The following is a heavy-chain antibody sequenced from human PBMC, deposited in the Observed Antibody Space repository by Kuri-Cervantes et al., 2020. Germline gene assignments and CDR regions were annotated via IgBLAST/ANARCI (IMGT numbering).Heavy chain of an antibody. CDR1: GYTFTGYY. Sequence: ASVKVSCKASGYTFTGYYMHWVRQAPGQGLEWMGWINPNSGGTNYAQKFQGRVTMTRDTSISTAYMELSRLRSDDTAVHYCARDRYFGAPYSPRQAMANWFAPWGQGNLVHGAS. CDR2: INPNSGGT. J-gene: IGHJ5*02. V-gene: IGHV1-2*02. CDR3: ARDRYFGAPYSPRQAMANWFAP. D-gene: IGHD3-9*01.